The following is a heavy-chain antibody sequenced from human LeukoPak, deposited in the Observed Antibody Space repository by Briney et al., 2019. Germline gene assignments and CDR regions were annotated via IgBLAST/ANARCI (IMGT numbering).Heavy chain of an antibody. Sequence: GGSLRLSRAASGFTFSSYEMNWVRQAPGEGLEWVSYISSSGSTIYYADSVKGRFTISRDNAKNSLYLQMNSLRAEDTAVYYCARVSPNTVTTLQYFDYWGQGTLVTVSS. D-gene: IGHD4-17*01. V-gene: IGHV3-48*03. CDR1: GFTFSSYE. J-gene: IGHJ4*02. CDR2: ISSSGSTI. CDR3: ARVSPNTVTTLQYFDY.